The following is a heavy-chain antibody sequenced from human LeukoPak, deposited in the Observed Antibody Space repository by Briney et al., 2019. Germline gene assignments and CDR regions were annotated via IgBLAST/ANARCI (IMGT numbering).Heavy chain of an antibody. D-gene: IGHD1-26*01. Sequence: KPSETLSLTCTVSGGSISSSSYYWGWIRQPPGKGLEWIGSIYYSGSTHYNPSLKSRVTISVDTSKNQFSLKLSSVTAADTAVYYCARGRRSYRINRGGFDYWGQGTLVTVSS. CDR2: IYYSGST. V-gene: IGHV4-39*07. CDR1: GGSISSSSYY. CDR3: ARGRRSYRINRGGFDY. J-gene: IGHJ4*02.